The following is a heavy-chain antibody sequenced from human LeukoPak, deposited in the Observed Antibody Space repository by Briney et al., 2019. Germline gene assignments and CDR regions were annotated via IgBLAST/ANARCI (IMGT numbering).Heavy chain of an antibody. CDR1: GFTFSSYT. D-gene: IGHD3-22*01. CDR3: AKDAITYYYDSSGYYLRY. CDR2: ISTSSSYI. V-gene: IGHV3-21*04. J-gene: IGHJ4*02. Sequence: GGSLRLSCAASGFTFSSYTMNWVRRAPGKGLEWVSFISTSSSYIYYADSVKGRFTISRDNSKNTLYLQMNSLRAEDTAVYYCAKDAITYYYDSSGYYLRYWGQGTLVTVSS.